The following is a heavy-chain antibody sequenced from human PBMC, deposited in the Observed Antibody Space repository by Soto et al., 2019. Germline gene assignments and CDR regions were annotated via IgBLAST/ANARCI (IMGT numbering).Heavy chain of an antibody. J-gene: IGHJ4*02. CDR2: INAGNGNT. Sequence: ASVEVSCKASGYTFTNYVMHWVRQAPGQRLEWMGWINAGNGNTKYSQRLQGRVTITREPSANTAYMELSSLRSEDTAVYYCARGGLVYVFSIGYWGQGTLVTVSS. CDR1: GYTFTNYV. V-gene: IGHV1-3*01. CDR3: ARGGLVYVFSIGY. D-gene: IGHD1-20*01.